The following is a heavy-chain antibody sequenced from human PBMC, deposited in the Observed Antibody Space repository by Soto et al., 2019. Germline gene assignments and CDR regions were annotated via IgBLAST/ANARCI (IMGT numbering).Heavy chain of an antibody. J-gene: IGHJ6*02. V-gene: IGHV1-69*01. CDR3: ARGAAEGSSSSDDYYGMDV. CDR1: GGTFSSYA. CDR2: IIPIFGTA. Sequence: QVQLVQSGAEVKKPGSSVKVSCKASGGTFSSYAISWVRQAPGQGLEWMGGIIPIFGTANYAQKFQGRVTITADESTGKAYMELSSLRSEDTAVYYCARGAAEGSSSSDDYYGMDVWGQGTTVTVSS. D-gene: IGHD6-6*01.